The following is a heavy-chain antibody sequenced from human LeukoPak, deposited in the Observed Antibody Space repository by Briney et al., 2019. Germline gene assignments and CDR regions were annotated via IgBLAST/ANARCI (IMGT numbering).Heavy chain of an antibody. CDR3: VKDSASYYYGSGSPWFDP. D-gene: IGHD3-10*01. Sequence: PGGSLRLSCSASGYTFSHFAMHGVRQAPGKGLEYVSGISSNGGSTYDADSVKGRFTISRDNSKNTLYIQMSSLRAEDTGVYYCVKDSASYYYGSGSPWFDPWGQGTLVTVSS. CDR2: ISSNGGST. V-gene: IGHV3-64D*06. CDR1: GYTFSHFA. J-gene: IGHJ5*02.